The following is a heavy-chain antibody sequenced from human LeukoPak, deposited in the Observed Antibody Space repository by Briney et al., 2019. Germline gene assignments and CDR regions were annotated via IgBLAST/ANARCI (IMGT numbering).Heavy chain of an antibody. CDR3: ARGGGNLDY. D-gene: IGHD4-23*01. Sequence: SQTLSLTCAISGESVSSNSAGWSWIRQSPSRGLEWLGRTYYRSKWYDDYAVSVKSRITINPDTSKNQFSLHLYSVAPDDTALYYCARGGGNLDYWGQGTLVTVSS. CDR1: GESVSSNSAG. CDR2: TYYRSKWYD. J-gene: IGHJ4*02. V-gene: IGHV6-1*01.